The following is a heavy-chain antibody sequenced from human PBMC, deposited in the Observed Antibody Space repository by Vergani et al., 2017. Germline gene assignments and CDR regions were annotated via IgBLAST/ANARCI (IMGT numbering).Heavy chain of an antibody. CDR2: IYPADSDT. V-gene: IGHV5-51*01. Sequence: EMELVQSGPEMRKPGESVKISCKGSEYSFGNYWIGWVRQMPGKGLEWMGIIYPADSDTRYSPSFQGHVTISADKSISTAFLQWDSLKASDTALYYCARHTTYTDSWGQGTLVTVSS. CDR3: ARHTTYTDS. J-gene: IGHJ4*02. CDR1: EYSFGNYW. D-gene: IGHD1-1*01.